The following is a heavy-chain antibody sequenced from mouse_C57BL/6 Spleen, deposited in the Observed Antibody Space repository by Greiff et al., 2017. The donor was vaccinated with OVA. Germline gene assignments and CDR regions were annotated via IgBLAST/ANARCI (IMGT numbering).Heavy chain of an antibody. Sequence: EVQLQQSGPELVKPGASVKIPCKASGYTFTDYNMDWVKQSHGKSLEWIGDINPNNGVTIYNQKFKGKATLTVDKSSSTAYMELRSLTSEDTAVYYCARKGGYYDYDYARDYWGQGTSVTVSS. CDR3: ARKGGYYDYDYARDY. CDR1: GYTFTDYN. D-gene: IGHD2-4*01. V-gene: IGHV1-18*01. CDR2: INPNNGVT. J-gene: IGHJ4*01.